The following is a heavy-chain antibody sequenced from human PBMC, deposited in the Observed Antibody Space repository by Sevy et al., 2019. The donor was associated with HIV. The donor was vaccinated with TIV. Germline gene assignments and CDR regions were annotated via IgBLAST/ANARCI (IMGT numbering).Heavy chain of an antibody. CDR2: FDPEDGET. D-gene: IGHD3-22*01. J-gene: IGHJ4*02. V-gene: IGHV1-24*01. Sequence: ASVKVSCKVSGYTLTKLGMHWVRQAPGKGLEWMGSFDPEDGETIYAQKIQGRLTMTEDTSSDTAYMDLSSLRAEDTAVYFCATTKDYYESCGSPFDYWGQGTVVTVSS. CDR3: ATTKDYYESCGSPFDY. CDR1: GYTLTKLG.